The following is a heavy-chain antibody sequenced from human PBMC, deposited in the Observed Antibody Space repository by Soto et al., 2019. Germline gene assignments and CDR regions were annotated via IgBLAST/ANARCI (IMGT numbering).Heavy chain of an antibody. CDR3: ARQAYFGSGTYYSEY. CDR2: IYPGDSDA. V-gene: IGHV5-51*01. Sequence: GESLKISFKGSGYNFISYWIAWVRQMRGKGLECRGIIYPGDSDATYSPSFEGQVSFSGDKSITTAYLQWIGLKASDTAMYYCARQAYFGSGTYYSEYWGQGTQVTVSS. J-gene: IGHJ4*02. D-gene: IGHD3-10*01. CDR1: GYNFISYW.